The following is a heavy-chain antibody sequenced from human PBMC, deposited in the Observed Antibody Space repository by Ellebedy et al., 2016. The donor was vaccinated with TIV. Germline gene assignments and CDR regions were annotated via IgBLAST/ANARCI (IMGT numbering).Heavy chain of an antibody. CDR1: GFTVSSNY. V-gene: IGHV3-23*01. Sequence: GESLKISCAASGFTVSSNYMSWVRQAPGKGLEWISANSGSGGSTYYADSVKGRFTISRDNSKNTLYLQMNSLRAEDTAVYYCAAPQLMVYAPSWYWGQGTLVTVSS. CDR3: AAPQLMVYAPSWY. CDR2: NSGSGGST. J-gene: IGHJ4*02. D-gene: IGHD2-8*01.